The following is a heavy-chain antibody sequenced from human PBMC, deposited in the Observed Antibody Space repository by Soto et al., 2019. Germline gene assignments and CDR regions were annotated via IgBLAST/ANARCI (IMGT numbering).Heavy chain of an antibody. CDR3: ARGTYYYDSSGYPRYYYYGMDV. D-gene: IGHD3-22*01. J-gene: IGHJ6*02. CDR2: IYSGGST. CDR1: GSTVSSNY. V-gene: IGHV3-53*01. Sequence: GGSLRLSCAASGSTVSSNYMSWVRQAPGKGLEWVSVIYSGGSTYYADSVKGRFTISRDNSKNTLYLQMNSLRAEDTAVYYCARGTYYYDSSGYPRYYYYGMDVWGQGTTVTV.